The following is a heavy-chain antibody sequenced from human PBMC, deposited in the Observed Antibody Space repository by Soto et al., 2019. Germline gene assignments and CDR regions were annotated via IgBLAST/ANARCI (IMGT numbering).Heavy chain of an antibody. D-gene: IGHD6-19*01. CDR1: GGSISSYY. CDR3: ASTAHSSGWYSGGFDY. J-gene: IGHJ4*02. Sequence: ETLSLTCTVSGGSISSYYWSWIRQPPGKGLEWIGYIYYSGSTNYNPSLKSRVTISVDTSKNQFSLKLSSVTAADTAAYYCASTAHSSGWYSGGFDYWGQGTLVTVSS. V-gene: IGHV4-59*01. CDR2: IYYSGST.